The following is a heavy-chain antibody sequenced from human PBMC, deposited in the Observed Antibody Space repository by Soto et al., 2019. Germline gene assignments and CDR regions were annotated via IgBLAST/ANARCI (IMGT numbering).Heavy chain of an antibody. V-gene: IGHV4-59*01. CDR2: IYYSGST. CDR1: GGSISSYY. J-gene: IGHJ4*02. D-gene: IGHD5-18*01. CDR3: ARVYGYSYGYGDY. Sequence: SETLSLTCTVSGGSISSYYWSWIRQPPGKGLEWIGYIYYSGSTNYNPSLKSRVTISVDTSKNQFSLKLSSVTAADTAVYYCARVYGYSYGYGDYWGQGTLVTVSS.